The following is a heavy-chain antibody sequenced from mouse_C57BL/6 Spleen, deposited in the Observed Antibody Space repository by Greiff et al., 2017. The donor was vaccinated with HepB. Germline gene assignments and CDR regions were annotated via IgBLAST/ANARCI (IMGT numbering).Heavy chain of an antibody. Sequence: QVQLQHPGAELVKPGASVKMSCKASGYTFTSYWITWVKQRPGQGLEWIGDIYPGSGSTNYNEKFKSKATLTVDTSSSTAYMQLSSLTSEDSAVYYCARSAYYSNYDWYFDVWGTGTTVTVSS. J-gene: IGHJ1*03. V-gene: IGHV1-55*01. D-gene: IGHD2-5*01. CDR1: GYTFTSYW. CDR2: IYPGSGST. CDR3: ARSAYYSNYDWYFDV.